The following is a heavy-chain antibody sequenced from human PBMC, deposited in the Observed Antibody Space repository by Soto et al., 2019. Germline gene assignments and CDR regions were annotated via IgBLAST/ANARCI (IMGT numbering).Heavy chain of an antibody. J-gene: IGHJ6*02. V-gene: IGHV3-23*01. Sequence: PGGSLRLSCAASGFTFSSYAMSWVRQAPGKGLEWVSAISGSGGSTYYADSVKGRFTISRDNSKNTLYLQMNSLRAEDTAVYYCASETGAARAYSYSGMDVWGQGTTVTVSS. CDR3: ASETGAARAYSYSGMDV. CDR1: GFTFSSYA. D-gene: IGHD2-15*01. CDR2: ISGSGGST.